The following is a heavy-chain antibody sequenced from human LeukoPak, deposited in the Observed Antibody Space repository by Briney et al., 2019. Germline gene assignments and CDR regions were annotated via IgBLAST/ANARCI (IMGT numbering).Heavy chain of an antibody. D-gene: IGHD2-2*01. CDR3: ARDGKGYCSCTSCYAYWFDP. J-gene: IGHJ5*02. CDR2: ISAYNGNT. V-gene: IGHV1-18*04. CDR1: GYTFTSYG. Sequence: ASVKVSCKASGYTFTSYGISWVRQAPGQGLEWMGWISAYNGNTNYAQKLQGRVTMTTDTSTSTAYMELRSLRSDDTAVYYCARDGKGYCSCTSCYAYWFDPWGQGTLVTVSS.